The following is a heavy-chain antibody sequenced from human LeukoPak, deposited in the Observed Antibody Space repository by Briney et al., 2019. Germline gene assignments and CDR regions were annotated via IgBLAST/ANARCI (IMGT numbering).Heavy chain of an antibody. CDR1: GYSFTSYW. CDR2: IYPGDSDT. J-gene: IGHJ3*02. Sequence: GESLKISCKGSGYSFTSYWIGWVRQMPGKGLEWMGIIYPGDSDTRYSPSFQGQVTISADKSISTAYLQWSSRKASDTAMYYCARRIAVAGTSDAFDIWGQGTMVTVSS. V-gene: IGHV5-51*01. CDR3: ARRIAVAGTSDAFDI. D-gene: IGHD6-19*01.